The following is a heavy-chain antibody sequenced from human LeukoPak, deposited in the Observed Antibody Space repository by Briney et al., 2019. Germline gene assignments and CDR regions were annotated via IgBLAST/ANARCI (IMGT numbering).Heavy chain of an antibody. CDR1: GFTFSSYG. Sequence: GGSLRLSCAASGFTFSSYGMSWVRQAPGKGLEWVSAISGSGGSTYYADSVKGRFTISRDNSKNTLYLQMNSLRAEDTAVYHCAKIVRYYDSSGYYDRPFDYWGQGTLVTVSS. CDR3: AKIVRYYDSSGYYDRPFDY. V-gene: IGHV3-23*01. D-gene: IGHD3-22*01. CDR2: ISGSGGST. J-gene: IGHJ4*02.